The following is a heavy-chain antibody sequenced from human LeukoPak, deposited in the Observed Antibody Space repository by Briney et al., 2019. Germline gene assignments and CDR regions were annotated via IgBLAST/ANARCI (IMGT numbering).Heavy chain of an antibody. Sequence: SETLSLTCTVSGGSISSSSYYWGWIRQPPGRGLEWIGSIYYNGSTYYNPSLKSRVTISVDTSKNQFSLKLSSVTAADTAVYYCARDLFGSGPSGYWGQGTLVTVSS. V-gene: IGHV4-39*07. CDR2: IYYNGST. CDR1: GGSISSSSYY. D-gene: IGHD3-10*01. CDR3: ARDLFGSGPSGY. J-gene: IGHJ4*02.